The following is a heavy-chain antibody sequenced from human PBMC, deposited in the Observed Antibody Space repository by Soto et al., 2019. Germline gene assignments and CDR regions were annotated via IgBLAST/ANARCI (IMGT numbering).Heavy chain of an antibody. CDR1: GFTFSDHY. Sequence: GGSLRLSCAASGFTFSDHYMDWVRQAPGKGLEWVGRTRNKANSYTTEYAASVKGRFTISRDDSKNSLYLQMNSLKTEDTAVYYCARTLYYPYYYYGMDVWGQGTTVTVSS. CDR2: TRNKANSYTT. J-gene: IGHJ6*02. CDR3: ARTLYYPYYYYGMDV. D-gene: IGHD1-26*01. V-gene: IGHV3-72*01.